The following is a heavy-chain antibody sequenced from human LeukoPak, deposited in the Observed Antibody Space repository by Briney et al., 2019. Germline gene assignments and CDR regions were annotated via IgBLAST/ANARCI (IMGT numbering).Heavy chain of an antibody. CDR1: GYTFTGYY. V-gene: IGHV1-46*01. J-gene: IGHJ4*02. CDR3: ASFMPYYYGSGVLDY. CDR2: INPSGGST. Sequence: GASVKVSCKASGYTFTGYYMHWVRQAPGQGLEWMGIINPSGGSTSYAQKFQGRVTMTRDTSTSTVYMELSSLRSEDTAVYYCASFMPYYYGSGVLDYWGQGTLVTVSS. D-gene: IGHD3-10*01.